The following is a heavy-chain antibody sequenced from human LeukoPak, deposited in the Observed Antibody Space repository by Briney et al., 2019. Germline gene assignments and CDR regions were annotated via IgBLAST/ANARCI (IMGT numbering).Heavy chain of an antibody. J-gene: IGHJ4*02. CDR3: VRERGYSSSWYTF. CDR2: ISSSSSYI. V-gene: IGHV3-21*05. D-gene: IGHD6-13*01. Sequence: PGGSLRLSCAASGFTFSSYEMNWVRQAPGKGLEWVSYISSSSSYIYYADSVKGRFTISRDNTRNSLYLQMNNLRAEDTAVYYCVRERGYSSSWYTFWGQGTLVTVSS. CDR1: GFTFSSYE.